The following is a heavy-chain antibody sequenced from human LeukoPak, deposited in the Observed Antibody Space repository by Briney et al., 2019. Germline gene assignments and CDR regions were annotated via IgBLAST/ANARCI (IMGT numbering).Heavy chain of an antibody. J-gene: IGHJ6*03. D-gene: IGHD2-2*01. CDR1: GGSFSGYY. Sequence: SETLSLTCAVYGGSFSGYYWSWIRQPPGKGLEWIGEINHSGSTNYNPSLKSRVTISVDTSKNQFSLKLSSVTAADTAVYYCARGRTGVVVVPAPRYYMDVWGKGTTVTVSS. CDR2: INHSGST. CDR3: ARGRTGVVVVPAPRYYMDV. V-gene: IGHV4-34*01.